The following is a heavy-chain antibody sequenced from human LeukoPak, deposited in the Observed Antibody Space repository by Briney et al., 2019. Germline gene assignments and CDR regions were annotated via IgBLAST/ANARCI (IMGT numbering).Heavy chain of an antibody. CDR3: ARGFYGDYYY. CDR1: GGSFSGYY. V-gene: IGHV4-34*01. CDR2: FYHGGST. D-gene: IGHD4-17*01. J-gene: IGHJ4*02. Sequence: SETLSLTCAFYGGSFSGYYWSWIRQPPGKGLEWIGTFYHGGSTYYNPSLKIRVTISVDTSKNQFSLKLSSVTAADTAVYYCARGFYGDYYYWGQGTLVTVSS.